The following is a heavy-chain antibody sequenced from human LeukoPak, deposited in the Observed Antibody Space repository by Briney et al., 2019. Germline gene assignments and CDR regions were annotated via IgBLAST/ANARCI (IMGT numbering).Heavy chain of an antibody. CDR1: GGSISSYY. CDR3: ARASVVTPFDI. V-gene: IGHV4-59*01. Sequence: SETLSLTCTVSGGSISSYYWSWIRQPPGKGLEWIGYIYYSGSTNYNPSLKNRVTISVDTSKNQFSLKLSSVTAADTAVYYCARASVVTPFDIWGQGTMVTVSS. D-gene: IGHD4-23*01. J-gene: IGHJ3*02. CDR2: IYYSGST.